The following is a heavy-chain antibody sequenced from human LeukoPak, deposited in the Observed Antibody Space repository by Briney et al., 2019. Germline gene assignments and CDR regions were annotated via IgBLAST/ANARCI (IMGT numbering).Heavy chain of an antibody. V-gene: IGHV3-48*03. CDR3: ARDGEIRGDAFDI. Sequence: GGSLRLSCAASGFTFSSYEMNWVRQAPGKRLEWVSYISSSGSTIYYADSVKGRFTISRDNAKNSLYLQMNSLRAEDTAVYDCARDGEIRGDAFDIWGQGTMVTVSS. CDR1: GFTFSSYE. J-gene: IGHJ3*02. CDR2: ISSSGSTI. D-gene: IGHD3-10*01.